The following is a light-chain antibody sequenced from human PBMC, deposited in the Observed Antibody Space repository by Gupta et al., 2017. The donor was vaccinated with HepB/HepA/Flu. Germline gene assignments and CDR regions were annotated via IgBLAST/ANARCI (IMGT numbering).Light chain of an antibody. V-gene: IGKV3-20*01. CDR2: GAA. CDR1: QSVSSSY. J-gene: IGKJ1*01. CDR3: QQDGSPPWT. Sequence: ELVLPPSPDTLSLSPGERATLSCRASQSVSSSYLAWYRQKPGQAPRLLIFGAASRATGIPDRFSGRGSGTEFTLTISRLEPEDFAGYYGQQDGSPPWTFGLGSKVEIK.